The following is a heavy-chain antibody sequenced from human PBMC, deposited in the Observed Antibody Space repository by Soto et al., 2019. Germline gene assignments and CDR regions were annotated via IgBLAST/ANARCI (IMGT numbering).Heavy chain of an antibody. Sequence: KASETLSLTCTVSGGSINNYYWSWVRQPPGKGLEWIGYVYYSGTHNYNPSLESRLTISIDTSKNQFSLKLNSVTAADTAVYYCARVQIATLYFDYWGQGALVTVSS. CDR3: ARVQIATLYFDY. CDR1: GGSINNYY. J-gene: IGHJ4*02. V-gene: IGHV4-59*01. D-gene: IGHD1-26*01. CDR2: VYYSGTH.